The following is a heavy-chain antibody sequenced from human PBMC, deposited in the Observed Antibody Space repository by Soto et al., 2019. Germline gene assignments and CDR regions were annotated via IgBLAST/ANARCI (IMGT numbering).Heavy chain of an antibody. CDR3: ARAPSWWYFDL. Sequence: QVQLVQSGAEEKKPGASVKVSCKASGYTFSTYAMHWVRQAPGQRLEWRGWINAGNGNTKYLQKFQGRVTITRDTSASTAYMVLSSLRSEDTAVDYCARAPSWWYFDLWGRGTLVTVSS. J-gene: IGHJ2*01. CDR1: GYTFSTYA. CDR2: INAGNGNT. V-gene: IGHV1-3*05.